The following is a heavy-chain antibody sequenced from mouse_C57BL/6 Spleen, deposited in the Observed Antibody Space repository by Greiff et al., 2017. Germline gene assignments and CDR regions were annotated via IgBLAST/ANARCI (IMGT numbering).Heavy chain of an antibody. CDR2: INPSSGYT. CDR1: GYTFTSYW. D-gene: IGHD1-1*01. Sequence: QVQLQQSGAELAKPGASVKLSCKASGYTFTSYWMHWVKQRPGQGLEWIGYINPSSGYTKYNQKFKDKATFTADNSSSTAYMRLSSLTYEDSAVYYCARDYYGSSAWFAYWGQGTLVTVSA. V-gene: IGHV1-7*01. J-gene: IGHJ3*01. CDR3: ARDYYGSSAWFAY.